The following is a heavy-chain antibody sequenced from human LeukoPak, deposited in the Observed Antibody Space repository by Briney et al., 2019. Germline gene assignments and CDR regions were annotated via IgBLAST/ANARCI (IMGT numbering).Heavy chain of an antibody. D-gene: IGHD1-26*01. J-gene: IGHJ6*03. V-gene: IGHV1-69*01. CDR2: IIPIFGTA. Sequence: SVKVSCKASGGTFSSYAISWVRQAPGQGLEWMGGIIPIFGTANYAQKFQGRVTITADESTSTAYMELSSLRSEDTAVYYCARVIEDYSGSYFPYYYYYMDVWGKGTTVTISS. CDR1: GGTFSSYA. CDR3: ARVIEDYSGSYFPYYYYYMDV.